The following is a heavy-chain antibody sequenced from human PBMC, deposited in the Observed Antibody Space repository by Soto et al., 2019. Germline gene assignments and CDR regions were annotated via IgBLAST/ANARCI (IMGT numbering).Heavy chain of an antibody. CDR3: AGPGGFLEWPDLYYYYGMDV. V-gene: IGHV4-39*01. CDR2: SYYSGTT. J-gene: IGHJ6*02. CDR1: GASISVHSYY. D-gene: IGHD3-3*01. Sequence: PSETLSLTCTVSGASISVHSYYWTWIRQPPGKGLEWIGSSYYSGTTYYNPSLKSRVTISVDTSKNQFSLKLSSVTAADTAVYYCAGPGGFLEWPDLYYYYGMDVWGQGTTVTVSS.